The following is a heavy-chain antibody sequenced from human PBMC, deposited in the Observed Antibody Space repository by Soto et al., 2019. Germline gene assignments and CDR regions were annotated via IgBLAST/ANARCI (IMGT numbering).Heavy chain of an antibody. Sequence: QVQLQESGPGLVKPSETLSLTCTVSGGSISSYYWSWIRQPAGKGLEGIGRIYTSGSTNYNPSLKSRVTKSVDTSKNQFSLKLSSVTAADTAVYYCARVRGYCSSTSCYTDWYFDLWGRGTLVTVSS. J-gene: IGHJ2*01. CDR1: GGSISSYY. D-gene: IGHD2-2*02. CDR3: ARVRGYCSSTSCYTDWYFDL. V-gene: IGHV4-4*07. CDR2: IYTSGST.